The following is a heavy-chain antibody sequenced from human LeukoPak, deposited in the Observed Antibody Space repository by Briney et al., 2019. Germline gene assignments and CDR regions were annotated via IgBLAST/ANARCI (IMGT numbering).Heavy chain of an antibody. CDR2: IYYGGST. D-gene: IGHD3-10*01. Sequence: SETLSLTCTVSGGSISSGGYYWSWIRQHPGKGLKWIGYIYYGGSTYYNPSLKSRVTISVGTSKNQFSLKLSSVTAADTAVYYCARSLIDDTMVRGVIITTYWFDPWGQGTLVTVSS. V-gene: IGHV4-31*03. J-gene: IGHJ5*02. CDR1: GGSISSGGYY. CDR3: ARSLIDDTMVRGVIITTYWFDP.